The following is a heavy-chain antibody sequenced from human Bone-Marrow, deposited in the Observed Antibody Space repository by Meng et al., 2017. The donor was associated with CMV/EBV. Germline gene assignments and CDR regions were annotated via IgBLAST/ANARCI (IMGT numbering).Heavy chain of an antibody. CDR3: ARDSAAWGGMDV. V-gene: IGHV3-7*01. J-gene: IGHJ6*02. CDR1: GFIFSKYW. Sequence: GGSLRLSCAASGFIFSKYWMTWVRQAPGKGLEWVANIKQDGSEKYYVDSVKGRFTISRDNAKNSLYLQMNSLRAEDTAVYYCARDSAAWGGMDVWGQGPTVTFYS. CDR2: IKQDGSEK. D-gene: IGHD6-13*01.